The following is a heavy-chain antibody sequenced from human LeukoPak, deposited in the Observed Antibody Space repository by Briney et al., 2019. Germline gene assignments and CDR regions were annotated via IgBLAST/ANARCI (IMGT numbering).Heavy chain of an antibody. D-gene: IGHD3-10*02. CDR3: ARDLFGEWGWFDP. CDR2: FDPEDGET. Sequence: ASVKVSCKVSGYTLTELSMHWVRQAPGKGLEWMGGFDPEDGETIYAQKFQGRVTMTEDTSTDTAYMELSRLRSDDTAVYYCARDLFGEWGWFDPWGQGTLVTVSS. J-gene: IGHJ5*02. CDR1: GYTLTELS. V-gene: IGHV1-24*01.